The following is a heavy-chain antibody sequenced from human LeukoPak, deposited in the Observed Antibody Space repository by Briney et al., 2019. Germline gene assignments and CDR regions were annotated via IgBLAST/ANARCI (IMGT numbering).Heavy chain of an antibody. CDR3: ARHGASGSYLYYFDY. V-gene: IGHV4-34*01. Sequence: PSETLSLTCAVYGGSFSGYYWSWIRQPPGKGLEWIGEINHSGSTNYNPSLKSRVTISVDTSKNQFSLKLSSVTAADTAVYFCARHGASGSYLYYFDYWGQGTLVTVSP. D-gene: IGHD1-26*01. CDR2: INHSGST. J-gene: IGHJ4*02. CDR1: GGSFSGYY.